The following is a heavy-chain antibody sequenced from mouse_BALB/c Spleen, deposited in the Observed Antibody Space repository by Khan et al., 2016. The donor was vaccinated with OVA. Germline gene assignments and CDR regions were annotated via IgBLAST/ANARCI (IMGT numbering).Heavy chain of an antibody. V-gene: IGHV3-6*02. J-gene: IGHJ3*01. CDR3: ARGGSSGPAWFTS. CDR1: DYSITSGYF. Sequence: VQLKESGPGLVKPSQSLSLTCSVTDYSITSGYFWNWIRQFPGNKLEWMGYIRYDGDYNYNPSLKNRISIIRDTSKNQFFLRLNSVTPEDTATYYCARGGSSGPAWFTSWGQGTLLTVSA. CDR2: IRYDGDY. D-gene: IGHD3-1*01.